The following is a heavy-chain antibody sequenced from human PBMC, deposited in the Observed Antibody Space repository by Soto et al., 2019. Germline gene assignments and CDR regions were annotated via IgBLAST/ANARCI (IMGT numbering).Heavy chain of an antibody. CDR2: IYYSGST. D-gene: IGHD3-10*01. J-gene: IGHJ4*02. CDR1: GGSISSSSYY. Sequence: SETLSLTCTVSGGSISSSSYYWGWIRQPPGKGLEWIGSIYYSGSTYYNPSLKSRVTISVDTSKNQYSLKLSSVTAADTAVYYCARHPPPDYYGSGSYYDYWGQGTLVTVSS. CDR3: ARHPPPDYYGSGSYYDY. V-gene: IGHV4-39*01.